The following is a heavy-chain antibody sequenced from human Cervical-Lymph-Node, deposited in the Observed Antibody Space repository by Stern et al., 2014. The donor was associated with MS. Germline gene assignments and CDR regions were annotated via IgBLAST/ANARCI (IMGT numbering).Heavy chain of an antibody. J-gene: IGHJ6*02. Sequence: VQLEESGAEVKKPGASVRVSCKASGYTFSSYNINWVRQAPGLGLEWMGWMNPQSENTGSGQKFQGRVTLTTTTSTKTVYMELSSLRPEDTAVYYCARGHCSSDNCFDYYGLDVWGQGTAVTVSS. CDR3: ARGHCSSDNCFDYYGLDV. D-gene: IGHD2-2*01. CDR1: GYTFSSYN. CDR2: MNPQSENT. V-gene: IGHV1-8*01.